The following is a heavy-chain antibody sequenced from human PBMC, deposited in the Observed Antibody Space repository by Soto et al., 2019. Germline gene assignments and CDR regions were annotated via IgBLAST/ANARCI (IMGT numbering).Heavy chain of an antibody. V-gene: IGHV4-39*01. Sequence: QLQLQESGPGLVKPSETLSLTCTVSGGSISSSSYYSGWIRQPPGKGLEWIGSIDYSGSTYYNPSLKSRVTITVETSKNQFSLKLSSVTAADTAVYYCARQRRYFDWLSVNYYYYGMDVWGQGTTVTVSS. J-gene: IGHJ6*02. D-gene: IGHD3-9*01. CDR3: ARQRRYFDWLSVNYYYYGMDV. CDR2: IDYSGST. CDR1: GGSISSSSYY.